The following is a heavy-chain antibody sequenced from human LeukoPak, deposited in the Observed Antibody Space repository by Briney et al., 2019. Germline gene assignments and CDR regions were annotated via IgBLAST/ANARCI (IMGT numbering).Heavy chain of an antibody. CDR1: GFTFNSYA. CDR2: ISGSGGSI. V-gene: IGHV3-23*01. CDR3: ARGEYCSSTSCLSSYYYYMDV. Sequence: HPGGSLRLSCAASGFTFNSYAMSWVRQAPGKGLEWVSAISGSGGSIYYADSVKGRFTISRDNSNNTLYLQMNSLRAEDTAVYYCARGEYCSSTSCLSSYYYYMDVWGKGTTVTVSS. D-gene: IGHD2-2*01. J-gene: IGHJ6*03.